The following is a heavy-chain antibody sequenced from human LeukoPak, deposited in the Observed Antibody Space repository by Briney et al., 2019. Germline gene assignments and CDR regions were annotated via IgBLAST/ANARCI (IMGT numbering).Heavy chain of an antibody. Sequence: GGSLRLSCAASGFTFSSYATSWVRQAPGRGLGRVSGVSGNGVSTLHADSVKGRFTISRDNSKNTLYLQMNSLRDDDTAVYYCAKGQYSFDSSGYYRWGQGTLVTVSS. CDR1: GFTFSSYA. CDR2: VSGNGVST. V-gene: IGHV3-23*01. D-gene: IGHD3-22*01. CDR3: AKGQYSFDSSGYYR. J-gene: IGHJ4*02.